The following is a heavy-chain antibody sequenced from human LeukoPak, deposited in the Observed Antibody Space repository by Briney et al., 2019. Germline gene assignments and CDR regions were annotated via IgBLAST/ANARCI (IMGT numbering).Heavy chain of an antibody. D-gene: IGHD3-22*01. CDR3: ARDVAYYYDSSGYSDAFDI. CDR1: GYSISSGYY. V-gene: IGHV4-38-2*02. J-gene: IGHJ3*02. Sequence: PSETLSLTCTVSGYSISSGYYWGWIRQPPGKGLEGIGSIYHSGSTYYNPSLKSRVTISVDTSKNQFSLKLSSVTAADTAVYYCARDVAYYYDSSGYSDAFDIWGQGTMVTVSS. CDR2: IYHSGST.